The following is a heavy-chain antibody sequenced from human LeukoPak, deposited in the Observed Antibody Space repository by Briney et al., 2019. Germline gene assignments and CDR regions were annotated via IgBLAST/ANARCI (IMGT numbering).Heavy chain of an antibody. Sequence: GESLRISCKAAGCTFTYSWIAWVRQMPGKGLEWMGIIYPGDSDTRYSPSFQGQVSISADTSISTAYLQWSSLKASDTAIYYCAKRDYGGNSGGIDSWGQGTLVTVSS. CDR1: GCTFTYSW. D-gene: IGHD4-23*01. CDR2: IYPGDSDT. V-gene: IGHV5-51*01. J-gene: IGHJ4*02. CDR3: AKRDYGGNSGGIDS.